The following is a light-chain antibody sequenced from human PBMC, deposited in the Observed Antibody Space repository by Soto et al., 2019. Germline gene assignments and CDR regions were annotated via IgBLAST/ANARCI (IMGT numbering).Light chain of an antibody. J-gene: IGKJ1*01. Sequence: EVVLTQSPDTLSLSPGERATLSFRSSQSVGSTYLAWYQQKPGQAPRLLIFDASSRATGIADRFSGSGSGTDFTLTISRLEPEDFAVYYCQQYGETPWTFGQGTKVDIK. V-gene: IGKV3-20*01. CDR1: QSVGSTY. CDR2: DAS. CDR3: QQYGETPWT.